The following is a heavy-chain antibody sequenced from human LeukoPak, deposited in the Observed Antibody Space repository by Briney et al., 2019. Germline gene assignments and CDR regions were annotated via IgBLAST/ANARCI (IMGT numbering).Heavy chain of an antibody. V-gene: IGHV4-59*08. CDR2: IYYSGST. CDR1: GGSFNDYY. D-gene: IGHD3-9*01. Sequence: SETLSLTCTVSGGSFNDYYWTWIRQPPGKGLEWIGRIYYSGSTNYSPSLKSRVTISVDTSKNQFSLKLSSVTAADTAVYYCARQYSDILTGYHRGEPYWYFDLWGRGTLVTVSS. CDR3: ARQYSDILTGYHRGEPYWYFDL. J-gene: IGHJ2*01.